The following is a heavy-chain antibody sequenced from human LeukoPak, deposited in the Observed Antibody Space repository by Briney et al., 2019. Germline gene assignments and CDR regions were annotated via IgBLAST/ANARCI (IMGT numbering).Heavy chain of an antibody. V-gene: IGHV3-23*01. J-gene: IGHJ3*02. CDR3: AKDRVGGYSYIDAFDI. Sequence: GGSLRLSCAASGFTFSSYAMSWVRQAPGKGLEWVSGISGSGGTTYYADSVKGRFTISRDNSKNTLYLQVNSLRAEDTAVYYCAKDRVGGYSYIDAFDIWGQGTMVTVSS. D-gene: IGHD5-18*01. CDR1: GFTFSSYA. CDR2: ISGSGGTT.